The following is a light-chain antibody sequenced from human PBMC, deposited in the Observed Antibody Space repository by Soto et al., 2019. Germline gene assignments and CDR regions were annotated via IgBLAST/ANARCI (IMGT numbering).Light chain of an antibody. CDR1: QDISNY. CDR2: DAS. J-gene: IGKJ3*01. CDR3: QQYDNLLFT. V-gene: IGKV1-33*01. Sequence: DIQMTQSPSSLSASVGDRVTITCQASQDISNYLNWYQQKPGKAPKLLMYDASNLETGVPSRFSGSGSRTDFTFTISSLQPEDTATYYCQQYDNLLFTFGPGTKVDIK.